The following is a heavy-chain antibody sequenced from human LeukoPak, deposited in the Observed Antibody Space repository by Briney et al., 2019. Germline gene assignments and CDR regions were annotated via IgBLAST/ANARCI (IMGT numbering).Heavy chain of an antibody. Sequence: SETLSLTCTVSGGSIGSYYWSWIRQPPGKGLEWIGYIYYSGSTNYNPSLKSRVTISVDTSKNQFSLKLSSVTAADTAVYYCARQAGYCSSTSCYGPEYYFDYWGRGTLVTVSS. CDR1: GGSIGSYY. CDR3: ARQAGYCSSTSCYGPEYYFDY. V-gene: IGHV4-59*08. D-gene: IGHD2-2*01. CDR2: IYYSGST. J-gene: IGHJ4*02.